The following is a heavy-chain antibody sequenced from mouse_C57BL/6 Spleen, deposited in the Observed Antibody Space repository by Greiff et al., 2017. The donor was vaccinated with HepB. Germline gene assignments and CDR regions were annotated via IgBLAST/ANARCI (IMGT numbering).Heavy chain of an antibody. D-gene: IGHD2-5*01. CDR3: ARLRSNYQYYFDY. CDR2: INPSTGGT. J-gene: IGHJ2*01. CDR1: GYSFTGYY. V-gene: IGHV1-42*01. Sequence: EVQLQQSGPELVKPGASAKISCKASGYSFTGYYMNWVKQSPEKSLEWIGEINPSTGGTTYNQKFKAKATLTVDKSYSTAYMQLKSLTSEDSAVYYCARLRSNYQYYFDYWGPGTTLTVSS.